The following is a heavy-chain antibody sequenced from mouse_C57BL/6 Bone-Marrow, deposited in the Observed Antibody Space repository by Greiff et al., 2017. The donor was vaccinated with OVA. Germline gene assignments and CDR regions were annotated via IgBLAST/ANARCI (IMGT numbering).Heavy chain of an antibody. D-gene: IGHD1-1*01. CDR2: IHPSDSDT. J-gene: IGHJ4*01. Sequence: QVQLKQPGAELVKPGASVKVSCKASGYTFTSYWMHWVKQRPGQGLEWIGRIHPSDSDTNYNQKFKGKATLTVDKSSSTAYMQLSSLTSEDSAVYYCARYYYGSSYYAMDYWGQGTSVTVSS. CDR3: ARYYYGSSYYAMDY. V-gene: IGHV1-74*01. CDR1: GYTFTSYW.